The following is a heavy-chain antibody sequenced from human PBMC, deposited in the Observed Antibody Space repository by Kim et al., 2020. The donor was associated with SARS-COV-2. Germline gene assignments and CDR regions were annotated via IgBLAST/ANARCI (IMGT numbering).Heavy chain of an antibody. CDR3: ARAPDTLMGTNRYFNL. CDR2: IWYDGSNK. D-gene: IGHD5-18*01. J-gene: IGHJ2*01. Sequence: GGSLRLSCEASEFTFNHYGMHWVRQPPGKGLEWVAVIWYDGSNKFYADSVKGRFTISRDNSKNTLYLQMNSLRAEDTAVYYCARAPDTLMGTNRYFNLWGRGTLVTVSS. CDR1: EFTFNHYG. V-gene: IGHV3-33*08.